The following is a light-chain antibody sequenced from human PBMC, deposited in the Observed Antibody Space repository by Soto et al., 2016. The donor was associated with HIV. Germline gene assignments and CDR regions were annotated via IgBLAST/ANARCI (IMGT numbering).Light chain of an antibody. CDR1: NIGSKS. Sequence: SYELTQPPSVSVAPGETARITCGGNNIGSKSVHWYRQKPGQAPVLVVHDDSGRPSGIPERYSGSNSGNTATLTITRVEVGDEADYYCQVWDSSNYHWVFGGGTKMTVL. CDR3: QVWDSSNYHWV. CDR2: DDS. V-gene: IGLV3-21*02. J-gene: IGLJ3*02.